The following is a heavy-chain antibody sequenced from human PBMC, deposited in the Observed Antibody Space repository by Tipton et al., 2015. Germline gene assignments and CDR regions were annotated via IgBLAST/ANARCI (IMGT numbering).Heavy chain of an antibody. CDR1: GFTFASYS. Sequence: SLRLSCAASGFTFASYSMNWVRQAPGRGLEWISYITSSSRTTDYADSVKGRFTISRDNVKKSLFLQMNSLRDEDTAVYYCARERGLLYHHAMGVWGQGTTVTVSS. CDR2: ITSSSRTT. CDR3: ARERGLLYHHAMGV. V-gene: IGHV3-48*02. J-gene: IGHJ6*02. D-gene: IGHD2-2*02.